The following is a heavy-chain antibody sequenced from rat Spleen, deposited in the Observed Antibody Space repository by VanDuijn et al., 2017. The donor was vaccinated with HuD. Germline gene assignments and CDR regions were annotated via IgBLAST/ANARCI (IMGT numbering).Heavy chain of an antibody. CDR3: ARDNYGYDY. J-gene: IGHJ2*01. Sequence: QVQLKESGPGLVQSSGTLSLTCTVSGFSLTSYSVSWVRQPSGKGPEWMGRMWYDGDTAYNSLLKSRLSISRDTSKSQLFLKMNSLQTEDTATYYCARDNYGYDYWGQGVMVTVSS. CDR1: GFSLTSYS. V-gene: IGHV2-34*01. D-gene: IGHD1-7*01. CDR2: MWYDGDT.